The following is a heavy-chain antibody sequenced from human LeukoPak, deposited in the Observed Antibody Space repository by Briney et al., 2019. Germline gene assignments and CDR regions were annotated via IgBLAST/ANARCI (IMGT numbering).Heavy chain of an antibody. J-gene: IGHJ5*02. CDR1: GASIRNYY. V-gene: IGHV4-59*08. CDR2: IYYSGST. D-gene: IGHD6-13*01. CDR3: ARRYSSSWYVGFFDP. Sequence: SETLSLTCTVSGASIRNYYWSWIRQSRGKGLEGIGYIYYSGSTNYNPSLESRVAMSVDTSKNQFSLRLSSVTAADTAIYYCARRYSSSWYVGFFDPWGQGTLVTVSS.